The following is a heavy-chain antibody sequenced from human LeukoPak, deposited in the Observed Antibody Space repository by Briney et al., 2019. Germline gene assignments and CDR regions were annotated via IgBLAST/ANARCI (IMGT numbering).Heavy chain of an antibody. CDR1: GGSISSYF. J-gene: IGHJ4*02. CDR3: ARESRGRFDY. Sequence: MSSETLSLTCTVSGGSISSYFWSWIRQPSGKGLEWIGYIYHSGTTNFNPSLKSRVTMSQDTSKNQFSLRLRSVTAADTAVYYCARESRGRFDYWGQGALVTVSS. CDR2: IYHSGTT. V-gene: IGHV4-59*01.